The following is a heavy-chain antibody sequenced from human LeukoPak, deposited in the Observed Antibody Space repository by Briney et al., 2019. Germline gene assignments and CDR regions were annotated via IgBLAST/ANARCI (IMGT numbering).Heavy chain of an antibody. J-gene: IGHJ6*02. Sequence: PSETLSLTCAVYGGSFSGYYWSWIRQPPGKGLEWIGEINHSGSTNYNPSLTSRVTISVDTSKNQFSLKLSSVTAADTAVYYCARTQVLRYFDLLPWNYYYGMDVWGQGTTVTVSS. V-gene: IGHV4-34*01. CDR2: INHSGST. D-gene: IGHD3-9*01. CDR1: GGSFSGYY. CDR3: ARTQVLRYFDLLPWNYYYGMDV.